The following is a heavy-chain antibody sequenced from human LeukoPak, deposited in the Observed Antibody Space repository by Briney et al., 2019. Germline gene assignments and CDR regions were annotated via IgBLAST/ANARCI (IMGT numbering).Heavy chain of an antibody. CDR1: GFIFTNAW. CDR3: TRGSAY. D-gene: IGHD3-16*01. V-gene: IGHV3-15*01. Sequence: GGSLRLSCAASGFIFTNAWMNWVRQAPGKGLEWVGRIRSKSDGGTTDYAAPVKGRFTISRDDSRNTLFLQVNSLKTEDTAVYYCTRGSAYWGQGTLVTVSS. J-gene: IGHJ4*02. CDR2: IRSKSDGGTT.